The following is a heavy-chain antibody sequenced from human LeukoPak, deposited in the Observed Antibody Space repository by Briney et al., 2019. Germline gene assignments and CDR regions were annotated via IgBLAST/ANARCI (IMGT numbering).Heavy chain of an antibody. CDR2: IYHTGNT. D-gene: IGHD4-17*01. V-gene: IGHV4-38-2*01. J-gene: IGHJ5*02. CDR3: ARRDYDNWFDX. Sequence: PSETLSLTCVVSGYSISSGYYWGWIRQPPGKGLQWIGSIYHTGNTYYNPSLKSRVTISLDTSKNQFSLKLTSVTAADTAVYYCARRDYDNWFDXWGQGTLVTVS. CDR1: GYSISSGYY.